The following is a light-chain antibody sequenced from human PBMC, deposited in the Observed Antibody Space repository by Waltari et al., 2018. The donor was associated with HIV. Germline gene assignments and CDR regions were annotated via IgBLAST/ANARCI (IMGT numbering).Light chain of an antibody. CDR3: HQYNDWPT. CDR2: DTS. J-gene: IGKJ2*01. V-gene: IGKV3-15*01. Sequence: IQMTQTTATLSVSLVATVTISCRAGRTLAGKLAWYQQRPGQPPRLLIYDTSTRAAGIPDRFSGTGSETYFTLAINSLQSEDIGFYFCHQYNDWPTFGQGTTLEIK. CDR1: RTLAGK.